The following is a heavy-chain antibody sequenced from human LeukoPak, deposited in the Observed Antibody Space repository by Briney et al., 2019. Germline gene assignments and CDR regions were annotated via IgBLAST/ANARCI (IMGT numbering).Heavy chain of an antibody. CDR3: ARAPGVPDAFDI. Sequence: GGSLRLSCAASRFTFSSYAMSWVRQAPGKGLEWVSVIYSGGSTYYADSVKGRFTISRDNSKNTLYLQMNSLRAEDTAVYYCARAPGVPDAFDIWGQGTMVTVSS. V-gene: IGHV3-53*01. CDR2: IYSGGST. J-gene: IGHJ3*02. CDR1: RFTFSSYA.